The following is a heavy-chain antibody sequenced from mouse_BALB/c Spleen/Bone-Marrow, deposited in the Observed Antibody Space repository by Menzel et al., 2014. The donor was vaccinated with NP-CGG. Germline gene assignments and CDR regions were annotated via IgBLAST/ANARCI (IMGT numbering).Heavy chain of an antibody. CDR3: VRDGDYRYAY. Sequence: EVHLVESGGGLVKPGGSLNLSCAASGFTFSDYYIYWVRQTPEKRLEWVATISDGGTYAYYPDTVKGRFTISRDNAKNNLYLQMNGLKSEDTAMYYCVRDGDYRYAYWGQGTLVTVPA. J-gene: IGHJ3*01. CDR1: GFTFSDYY. V-gene: IGHV5-4*02. CDR2: ISDGGTYA. D-gene: IGHD2-14*01.